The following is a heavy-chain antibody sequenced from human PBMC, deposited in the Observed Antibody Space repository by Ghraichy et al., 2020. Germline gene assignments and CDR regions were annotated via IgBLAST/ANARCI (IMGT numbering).Heavy chain of an antibody. CDR1: GGSFSGYY. J-gene: IGHJ4*02. D-gene: IGHD3-9*01. CDR2: INHSGST. Sequence: SETLSLTCAVYGGSFSGYYWSWIRQPPGKVLEWIGEINHSGSTNYNPSLTSRVTISVDTSKNQFSLKLSSVTAADTAVYYCARVWAYYDILTGYYTRFDYWGQGTLVTVSS. CDR3: ARVWAYYDILTGYYTRFDY. V-gene: IGHV4-34*01.